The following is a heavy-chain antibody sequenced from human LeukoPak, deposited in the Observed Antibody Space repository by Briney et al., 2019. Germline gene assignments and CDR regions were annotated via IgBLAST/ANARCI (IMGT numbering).Heavy chain of an antibody. Sequence: PGRSLRLSCAASGFTFSSYAMHWVRQAPGKGLEWVAVISYDGSNKYYADSVKGRFTISRDNSKNTLYLQMNSLRAEDTAVYYCARDFSWTYYYDSSGYSPDYWGQGTLVTVSS. CDR3: ARDFSWTYYYDSSGYSPDY. CDR1: GFTFSSYA. V-gene: IGHV3-30-3*01. J-gene: IGHJ4*02. CDR2: ISYDGSNK. D-gene: IGHD3-22*01.